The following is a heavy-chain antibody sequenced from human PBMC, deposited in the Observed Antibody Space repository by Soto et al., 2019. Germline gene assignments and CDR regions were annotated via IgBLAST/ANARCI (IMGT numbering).Heavy chain of an antibody. D-gene: IGHD6-19*01. Sequence: QVQLVQSGAEVTKPGSSVKVSCKASGGTFSNYAISWVRQAPGQGLEWMGGIVPIFGTTNYAQKFQGRVTIVADDSTTTAYVELSRLRSEDTAMYYCARVDAVAVTYNYHGLDVWGPGTAVSVSS. J-gene: IGHJ6*02. V-gene: IGHV1-69*12. CDR3: ARVDAVAVTYNYHGLDV. CDR2: IVPIFGTT. CDR1: GGTFSNYA.